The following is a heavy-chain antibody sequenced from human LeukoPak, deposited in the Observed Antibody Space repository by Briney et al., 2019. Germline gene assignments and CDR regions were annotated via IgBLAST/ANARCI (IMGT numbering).Heavy chain of an antibody. CDR2: IYTSGST. CDR3: ARVVFYSTVEDLWSGYLLYNWFDP. V-gene: IGHV4-4*07. Sequence: SETLSLTCTVSGGSISSYYWSWIRQPAGKGLEWIGRIYTSGSTNYNLSLKSRVTMSVDTSKNQFSLKLSSVTAADTAVYYCARVVFYSTVEDLWSGYLLYNWFDPWGQGTLVTVSS. CDR1: GGSISSYY. J-gene: IGHJ5*02. D-gene: IGHD3-3*01.